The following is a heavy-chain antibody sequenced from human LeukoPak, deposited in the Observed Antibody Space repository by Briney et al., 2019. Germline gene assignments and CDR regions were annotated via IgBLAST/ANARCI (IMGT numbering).Heavy chain of an antibody. CDR3: ARFWGEATVTNNYYYYGMDV. CDR2: IKQDGSEK. Sequence: GGSLRLSCAASGFTFSSYWMSWVRQAPGKGLEWVANIKQDGSEKYYVDSVKGRFTISRDNAKNSLYLQMNSLRAEDTAVYYCARFWGEATVTNNYYYYGMDVWGQGTTVTVSS. CDR1: GFTFSSYW. J-gene: IGHJ6*02. D-gene: IGHD4-4*01. V-gene: IGHV3-7*01.